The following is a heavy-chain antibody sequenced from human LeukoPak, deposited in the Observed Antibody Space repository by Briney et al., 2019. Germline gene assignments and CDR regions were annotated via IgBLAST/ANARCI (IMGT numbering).Heavy chain of an antibody. Sequence: GGSLRFSCAASGFTFSSYAMSWVRQAPGKGLEWVSAISGSGGSTYYADSVKGRFTISRDNSKNTLYLQMNSLRAEDTAVYYCAKNEVGATNNWFDPWGQGTLVTVSS. V-gene: IGHV3-23*01. J-gene: IGHJ5*02. D-gene: IGHD1-26*01. CDR1: GFTFSSYA. CDR3: AKNEVGATNNWFDP. CDR2: ISGSGGST.